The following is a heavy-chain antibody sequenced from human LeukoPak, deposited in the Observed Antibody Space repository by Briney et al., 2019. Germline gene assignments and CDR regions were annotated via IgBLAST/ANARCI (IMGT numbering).Heavy chain of an antibody. V-gene: IGHV3-7*01. CDR2: IKQDASEK. CDR1: GFTLSAYW. D-gene: IGHD6-19*01. J-gene: IGHJ4*02. Sequence: GGSLRLSCAASGFTLSAYWMSWVRQAPGKGLEWVANIKQDASEKCFLDSVKGRFSISRDNAKNSLYLQMNSLRAEDTAVYYCARGPSSGWFPYYFDSWGQGTLVTVSS. CDR3: ARGPSSGWFPYYFDS.